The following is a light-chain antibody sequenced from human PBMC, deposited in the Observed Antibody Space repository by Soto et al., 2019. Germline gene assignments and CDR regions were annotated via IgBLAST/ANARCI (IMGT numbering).Light chain of an antibody. V-gene: IGKV3-20*01. CDR1: HSVSSNY. CDR2: GAS. J-gene: IGKJ2*01. Sequence: EIVLTQSPGTLSVSPGERATLSCRASHSVSSNYLAWYQQKPGQALRLLIYGASSRATGIPDRFSSSGSGTDCTLTISRLEPEDFAVYYCHQYGGSPVYTFGQGTKLESK. CDR3: HQYGGSPVYT.